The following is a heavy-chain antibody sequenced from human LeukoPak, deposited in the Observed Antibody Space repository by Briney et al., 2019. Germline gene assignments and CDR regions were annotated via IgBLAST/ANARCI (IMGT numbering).Heavy chain of an antibody. CDR2: VYYSGTT. J-gene: IGHJ4*02. CDR3: ARQLLIAVSDF. CDR1: GGSLSSSNYY. D-gene: IGHD6-19*01. V-gene: IGHV4-39*01. Sequence: SETLSLTCTVSGGSLSSSNYYWGWTRQPPGKGLEWIGSVYYSGTTHYNPSLKSRVTISVDTSKKQFSLKPTSVTAADTAVYYCARQLLIAVSDFWGQGTLVTVSS.